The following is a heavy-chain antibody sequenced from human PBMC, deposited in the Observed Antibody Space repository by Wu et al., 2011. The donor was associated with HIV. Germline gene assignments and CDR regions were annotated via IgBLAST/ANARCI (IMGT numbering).Heavy chain of an antibody. V-gene: IGHV1-69*14. Sequence: QVQLVQSGAEVKKPGSSVKVSCKASGGTFSRYAINWVRQAPGQGLEWMGGIIPIFGTAKYVQKFQGRVTITADTSTDTAYMELSSLRSEDTAVYYCATVSGSTSFARWGQGTLVTVSS. CDR1: GGTFSRYA. CDR2: IIPIFGTA. J-gene: IGHJ5*02. CDR3: ATVSGSTSFAR. D-gene: IGHD2-2*01.